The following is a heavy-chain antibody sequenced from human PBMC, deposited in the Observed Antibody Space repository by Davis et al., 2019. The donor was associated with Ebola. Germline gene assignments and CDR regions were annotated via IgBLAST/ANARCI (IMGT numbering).Heavy chain of an antibody. CDR2: IDSRSRT. D-gene: IGHD2-8*01. J-gene: IGHJ4*02. V-gene: IGHV3-48*02. CDR1: GVTVIGNY. Sequence: GESLKISCAASGVTVIGNYMNWVRQTPRKGLEWVSYIDSRSRTYYADSVKGRFTMSRDNGKNSVYLQMSSLRDEDTAVYYCARGGCGNGVCTRDFDYWGQGTLVTVSS. CDR3: ARGGCGNGVCTRDFDY.